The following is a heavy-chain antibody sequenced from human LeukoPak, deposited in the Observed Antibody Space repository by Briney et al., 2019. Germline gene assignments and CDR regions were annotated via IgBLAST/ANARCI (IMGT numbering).Heavy chain of an antibody. Sequence: SETLSLTCAVYGGSFSGYYWSWIRQPPGKGLGWIGEINHSGSTTSTPSLKSRVTISVDTSKNPFSLKLSSVPAADTAVYYCAILASNLGENYWGQGTLVTVSS. D-gene: IGHD3-16*01. CDR3: AILASNLGENY. CDR2: INHSGST. V-gene: IGHV4-34*01. J-gene: IGHJ4*02. CDR1: GGSFSGYY.